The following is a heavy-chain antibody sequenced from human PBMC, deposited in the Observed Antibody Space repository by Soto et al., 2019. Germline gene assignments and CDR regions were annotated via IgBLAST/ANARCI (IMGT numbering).Heavy chain of an antibody. Sequence: EVQLVESGGGLVQPGGSLRLSCAASGFTFSSYSMNWVRQAPGKGLEWVSYISSSSSTIYYADSVKGRFTISRDNAKNSLYLQMNSLRAEDTAVYYCAGDEGWLRGVEAFDIWGQGTMVTVSS. J-gene: IGHJ3*02. V-gene: IGHV3-48*01. D-gene: IGHD5-12*01. CDR3: AGDEGWLRGVEAFDI. CDR2: ISSSSSTI. CDR1: GFTFSSYS.